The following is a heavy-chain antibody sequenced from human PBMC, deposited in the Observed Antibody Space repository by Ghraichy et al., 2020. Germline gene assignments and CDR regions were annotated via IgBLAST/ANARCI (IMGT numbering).Heavy chain of an antibody. CDR1: GGSFNGYY. V-gene: IGHV4-34*01. J-gene: IGHJ6*02. CDR3: ARGPIVVVVAAMGYYYYGMDV. CDR2: INHSGST. Sequence: QTLSLTCAVYGGSFNGYYWSWIRQPPGKGLEWIGEINHSGSTNYNPSLKSRVTISVDTSKNQFSLKLSSVTAADTAVYYCARGPIVVVVAAMGYYYYGMDVWGQGTTVTVSS. D-gene: IGHD2-15*01.